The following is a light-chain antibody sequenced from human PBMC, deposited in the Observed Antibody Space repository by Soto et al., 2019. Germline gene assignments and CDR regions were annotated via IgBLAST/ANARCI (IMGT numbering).Light chain of an antibody. CDR2: AAS. CDR3: QQTYSVPAT. CDR1: QNIRNY. Sequence: IQMTQSPSSLSASVGDRVTITCRTTQNIRNYLNWYQQKPGKAPKLLIYAASGLQSGVPSRFSASGSGTDFTLTISYLQPEDFAAYDCQQTYSVPATFGQGTKVE. J-gene: IGKJ1*01. V-gene: IGKV1-39*01.